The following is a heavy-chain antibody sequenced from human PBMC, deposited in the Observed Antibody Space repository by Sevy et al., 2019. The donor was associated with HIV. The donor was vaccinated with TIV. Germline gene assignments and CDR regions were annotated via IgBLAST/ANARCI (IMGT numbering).Heavy chain of an antibody. V-gene: IGHV4-38-2*01. D-gene: IGHD6-19*01. CDR2: ISHSGYS. Sequence: SETLSLTCAVSAYSISSDYYWGWVRQPPGKGLEWIGSISHSGYSYYNPSFKSRVTISVNTSKNQFSLKLSSVTAADTAMYYCARAIGTQVAGLYYFDYWGQGTLVTVSS. CDR1: AYSISSDYY. J-gene: IGHJ4*02. CDR3: ARAIGTQVAGLYYFDY.